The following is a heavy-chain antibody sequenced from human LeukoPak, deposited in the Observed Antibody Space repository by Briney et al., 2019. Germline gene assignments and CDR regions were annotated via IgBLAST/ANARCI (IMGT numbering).Heavy chain of an antibody. CDR3: AGDHPVYSSSWYDY. CDR1: GYTFTSYG. J-gene: IGHJ4*02. CDR2: ISAYNGNT. Sequence: ASVKVSCKASGYTFTSYGISWVRQAPGQGLEWMGWISAYNGNTNYAQKLQGRVTMTTDTSTSTAYMELRSLRSDDTAVYYCAGDHPVYSSSWYDYWGQGTLVTVSS. V-gene: IGHV1-18*01. D-gene: IGHD6-13*01.